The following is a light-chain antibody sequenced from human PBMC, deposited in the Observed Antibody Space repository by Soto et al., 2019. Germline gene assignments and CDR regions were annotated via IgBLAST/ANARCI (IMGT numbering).Light chain of an antibody. CDR3: QQYNSYS. J-gene: IGKJ1*01. Sequence: DIQMTQSPSTLSASVGDRVTITCRASQSISSWLAWYQQKPGKAPKLLVYKASSLESGVPSRCSGSGSGTEFSLTSSSLQPEGVAAYYCQQYNSYSFGQGTKVEIK. CDR2: KAS. CDR1: QSISSW. V-gene: IGKV1-5*03.